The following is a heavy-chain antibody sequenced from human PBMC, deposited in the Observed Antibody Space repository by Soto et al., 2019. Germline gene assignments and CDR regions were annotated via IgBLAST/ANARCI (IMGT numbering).Heavy chain of an antibody. J-gene: IGHJ5*02. CDR3: ARDVRGQQLVDNWFDP. V-gene: IGHV4-31*03. CDR1: GGSISSGGYY. D-gene: IGHD6-13*01. Sequence: QVQLQESGPGLVKPSQTLSLTCTVSGGSISSGGYYWSWIRQHPGKGLEWIGYIYYSGSTYYNPSLKSRVTISVDTSKNQFSLKLSSVTAADTAVYYCARDVRGQQLVDNWFDPWGQGTLVTVSS. CDR2: IYYSGST.